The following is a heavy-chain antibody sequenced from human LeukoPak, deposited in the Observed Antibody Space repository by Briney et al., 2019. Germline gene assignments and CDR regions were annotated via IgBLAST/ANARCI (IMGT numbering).Heavy chain of an antibody. J-gene: IGHJ5*02. V-gene: IGHV3-23*01. Sequence: GGSLRLSCAASGFTFSNYAMSWVHQAPGKGLEWVSSITYSGGSTFYADSVKGRFTSSRDNSKNTLYLQMNSLRAEDTAVYYCAKELNWFDPWGQGTLVTVSS. CDR3: AKELNWFDP. CDR2: ITYSGGST. CDR1: GFTFSNYA.